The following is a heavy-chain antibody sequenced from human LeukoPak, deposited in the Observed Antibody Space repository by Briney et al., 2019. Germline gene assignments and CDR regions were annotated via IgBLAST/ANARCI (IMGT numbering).Heavy chain of an antibody. CDR1: GGTFSSYA. J-gene: IGHJ4*02. CDR2: IIPIFGIA. V-gene: IGHV1-69*04. Sequence: SVKVSYKASGGTFSSYAISWVRQAPGQGLEWMGRIIPIFGIANYAQKFQGRVTITADKSTSTAYMELSSLRSEDTAVYYCARGSIAAAAGHFDYWGQGTLVTVSS. D-gene: IGHD6-13*01. CDR3: ARGSIAAAAGHFDY.